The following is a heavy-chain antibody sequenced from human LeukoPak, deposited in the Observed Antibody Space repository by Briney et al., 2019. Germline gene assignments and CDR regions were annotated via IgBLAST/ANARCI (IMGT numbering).Heavy chain of an antibody. Sequence: ASVTVSFTASGYTFTGYCMHWVRQAPRHGLEWMGWIDPNTGGTKNAHKFPGRVTMTRDTSISTDYMERKRLRSHDTAVYVFTPTNPVIYYCYYWGKGNRVTVST. CDR2: IDPNTGGT. D-gene: IGHD2-15*01. J-gene: IGHJ4*02. CDR3: TPTNPVIYYCYY. CDR1: GYTFTGYC. V-gene: IGHV1-2*02.